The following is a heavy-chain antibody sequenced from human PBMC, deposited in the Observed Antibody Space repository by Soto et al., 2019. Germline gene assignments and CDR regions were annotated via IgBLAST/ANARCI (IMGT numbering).Heavy chain of an antibody. CDR1: GFTFSNAW. J-gene: IGHJ6*03. V-gene: IGHV3-15*01. CDR3: TTAQGSSSWYYYYYYMDV. CDR2: IKSKTDGGTT. Sequence: GGSLRLSCAASGFTFSNAWMSWVRQAPGKGLEWVGRIKSKTDGGTTDYAAPVKGRFTISRDDSKNTLYLQMNSLKTEDTAVYYCTTAQGSSSWYYYYYYMDVWGKGTTVTVSS. D-gene: IGHD6-13*01.